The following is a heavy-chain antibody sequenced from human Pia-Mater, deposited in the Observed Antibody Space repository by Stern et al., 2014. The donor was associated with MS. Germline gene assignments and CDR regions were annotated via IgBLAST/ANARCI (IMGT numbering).Heavy chain of an antibody. V-gene: IGHV1-69*06. D-gene: IGHD1/OR15-1a*01. CDR1: GGTFRSYA. CDR2: IIPIFGTA. Sequence: VQLEESGAEVKKPGSSVKVSCKASGGTFRSYAISWVRQAPGQGLEWMGGIIPIFGTANYAQKFQGRVTITADKSPSTAYMELSSLRSEDTAVYYCARDYGMTPTTVAFDIWGQGTMVTVSS. J-gene: IGHJ3*02. CDR3: ARDYGMTPTTVAFDI.